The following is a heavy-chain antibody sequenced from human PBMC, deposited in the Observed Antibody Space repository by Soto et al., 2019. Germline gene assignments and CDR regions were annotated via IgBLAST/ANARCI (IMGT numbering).Heavy chain of an antibody. V-gene: IGHV4-59*01. Sequence: SETLSLTCTVSGGSISSYYWSWIRQPPGKGLEWIGYIYYSGSTNYNPSLKSRVTISVDTSKNQFSLKLSSVTAADTAVYYCARVDSGWYVSYYYYYMDVWGKGTTVTVSS. D-gene: IGHD6-19*01. J-gene: IGHJ6*03. CDR2: IYYSGST. CDR3: ARVDSGWYVSYYYYYMDV. CDR1: GGSISSYY.